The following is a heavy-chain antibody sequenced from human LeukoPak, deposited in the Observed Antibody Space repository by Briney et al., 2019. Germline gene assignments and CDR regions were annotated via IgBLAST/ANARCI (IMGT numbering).Heavy chain of an antibody. J-gene: IGHJ4*02. V-gene: IGHV3-48*03. CDR2: ISSRGSTI. CDR3: AREWSY. Sequence: GSLRGSPAAPPCTFSGYQMCGVRHAPGKRLEWVSFISSRGSTIYYANSVTGRLTISRDTAKNSMYLQINSLRAEDTAVYYCAREWSYWGQGTLVTVSS. D-gene: IGHD3-3*01. CDR1: PCTFSGYQ.